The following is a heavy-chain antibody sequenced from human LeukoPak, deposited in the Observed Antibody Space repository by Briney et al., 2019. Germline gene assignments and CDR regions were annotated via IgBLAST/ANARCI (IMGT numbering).Heavy chain of an antibody. CDR3: ARGIAVAGQAWYFDY. CDR1: GYTFTGYY. Sequence: ASVKVSCKASGYTFTGYYMHWVRQAPGQGLEWMGWINPNSGGTNYAQKFQGWVTMTRDTSISTAYMELSRLRSDDTAVNYCARGIAVAGQAWYFDYWGQGTLVTVSS. CDR2: INPNSGGT. J-gene: IGHJ4*02. D-gene: IGHD6-19*01. V-gene: IGHV1-2*04.